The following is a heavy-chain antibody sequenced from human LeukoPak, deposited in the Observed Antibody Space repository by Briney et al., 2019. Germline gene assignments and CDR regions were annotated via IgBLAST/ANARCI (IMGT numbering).Heavy chain of an antibody. CDR3: ARDGGYSSACFDN. J-gene: IGHJ4*02. D-gene: IGHD6-6*01. Sequence: GGSLRLSCAASGFTFSSYWMHWVRQAPGKGLEYVSAINNNGDSPHYAKSVKGRFTISRDNSKNTLYLQMGSLTTEDMAVYYCARDGGYSSACFDNWGQGTLVTVSS. CDR2: INNNGDSP. CDR1: GFTFSSYW. V-gene: IGHV3-64*01.